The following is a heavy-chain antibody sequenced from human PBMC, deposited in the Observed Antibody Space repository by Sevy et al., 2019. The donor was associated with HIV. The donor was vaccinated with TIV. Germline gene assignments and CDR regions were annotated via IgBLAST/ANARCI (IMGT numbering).Heavy chain of an antibody. J-gene: IGHJ5*02. V-gene: IGHV4-31*03. Sequence: SETLSLTCTVSGGSISSGGYYWSWIRQHPGKGLEWIGYIYYSGSTYYNPSLKSRVTISVDTSKNQFSLKLSSVTAADTAVYCCARVMTTVNENWFDPWGQGTLVTVSS. D-gene: IGHD4-17*01. CDR1: GGSISSGGYY. CDR3: ARVMTTVNENWFDP. CDR2: IYYSGST.